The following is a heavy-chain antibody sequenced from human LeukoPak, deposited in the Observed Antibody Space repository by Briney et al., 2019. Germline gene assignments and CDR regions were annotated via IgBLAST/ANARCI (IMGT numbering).Heavy chain of an antibody. CDR2: ISDHGSNR. V-gene: IGHV3-30*18. CDR1: GFTPSSYG. CDR3: AKDYPNFDWTPWFDA. J-gene: IGHJ5*02. Sequence: VGCLRLSSAPSGFTPSSYGMHSVRGAPGKGLEWVAVISDHGSNRYSADSVRGRFTISRDSSKNTLYLQFISLRAEDADEYDCAKDYPNFDWTPWFDAWGQGTLVTVAS. D-gene: IGHD3-9*01.